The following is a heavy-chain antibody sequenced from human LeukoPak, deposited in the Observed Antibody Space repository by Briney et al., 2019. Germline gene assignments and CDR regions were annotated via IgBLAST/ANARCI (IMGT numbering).Heavy chain of an antibody. CDR2: IIPIFGTA. D-gene: IGHD4-17*01. Sequence: SVTVSFTASGGTFSSYAISWVRQAPGQGLEWMGGIIPIFGTANYAQKFQGRVTITADESTSTAYMELSSLRSEDTAVYYCARGYYGDYVPRAFDIWGQGTMVTVSS. V-gene: IGHV1-69*13. CDR3: ARGYYGDYVPRAFDI. J-gene: IGHJ3*02. CDR1: GGTFSSYA.